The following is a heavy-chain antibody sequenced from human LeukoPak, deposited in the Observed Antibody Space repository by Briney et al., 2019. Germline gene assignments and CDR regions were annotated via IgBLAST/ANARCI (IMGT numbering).Heavy chain of an antibody. V-gene: IGHV3-30*18. J-gene: IGHJ4*02. CDR2: ISYDGSDT. CDR3: AKEYNFGYNFFDY. Sequence: GGSLRLSCAASGLTFSIFGMHWVRQAPGKGLDWVAFISYDGSDTYYAGSVKGRFTISRDNSKNTLYLQMNSLRAEDTAVYYCAKEYNFGYNFFDYWGQGTLVTVSS. D-gene: IGHD5-18*01. CDR1: GLTFSIFG.